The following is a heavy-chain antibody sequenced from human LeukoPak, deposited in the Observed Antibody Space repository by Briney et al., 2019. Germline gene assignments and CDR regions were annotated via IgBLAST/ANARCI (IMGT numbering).Heavy chain of an antibody. D-gene: IGHD6-13*01. Sequence: SETLSLTCAVYGGSFSGYYWSWIRQPPGKGLEWIGEITHSGSTNYSPSLKSRVTISVDTSKNQFSLKLSSVTAADTAVYYCARDGYSSSSFDYWGQGTLVTVSS. V-gene: IGHV4-34*01. CDR2: ITHSGST. CDR3: ARDGYSSSSFDY. J-gene: IGHJ4*02. CDR1: GGSFSGYY.